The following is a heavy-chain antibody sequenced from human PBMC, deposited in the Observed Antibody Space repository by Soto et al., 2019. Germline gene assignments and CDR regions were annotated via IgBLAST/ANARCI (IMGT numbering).Heavy chain of an antibody. CDR1: GFTFSSYG. V-gene: IGHV3-33*01. Sequence: QVQLVESGGGVVQPGRSLRLSCAASGFTFSSYGMHWVRQAPGKGLEWVAVIWYDGSNKYYADSVKGRFTISRDNSKNTLYLQMNSLRAEDTAVYYCAREKPYGGSDYFDYWGQGTLVTVSS. D-gene: IGHD4-17*01. J-gene: IGHJ4*02. CDR2: IWYDGSNK. CDR3: AREKPYGGSDYFDY.